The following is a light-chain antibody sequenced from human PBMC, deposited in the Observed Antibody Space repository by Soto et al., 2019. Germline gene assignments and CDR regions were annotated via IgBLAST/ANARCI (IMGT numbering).Light chain of an antibody. CDR2: GAS. CDR1: QSVSNSF. V-gene: IGKV3-20*01. J-gene: IGKJ5*01. CDR3: QQCGSSST. Sequence: EIVMTQSPATLSVSPGERATLPCRASQSVSNSFLSWFQQIPGQAPRLLIYGASMRATGIPDRFSGSGSGTDFTLTISRLEPEDFAVYYCQQCGSSSTFGQGTRLEIK.